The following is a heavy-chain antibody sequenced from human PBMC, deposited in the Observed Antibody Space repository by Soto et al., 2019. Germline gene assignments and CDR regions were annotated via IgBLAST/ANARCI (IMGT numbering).Heavy chain of an antibody. D-gene: IGHD6-13*01. J-gene: IGHJ6*02. CDR1: GGSISYYY. CDR2: MYYSGGS. Sequence: SETLSLTCTVSGGSISYYYWSWIRQPPGKGLEWIGYMYYSGGSNYNPSLNSRVTISVDTSKNQFSLKLTSVTAADTAVYYCARHGAYSTSVYYYYGMDVWGQGTTVTVSS. V-gene: IGHV4-59*08. CDR3: ARHGAYSTSVYYYYGMDV.